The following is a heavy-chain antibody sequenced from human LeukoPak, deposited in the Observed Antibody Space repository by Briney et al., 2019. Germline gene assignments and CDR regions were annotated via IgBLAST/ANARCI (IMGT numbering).Heavy chain of an antibody. V-gene: IGHV1-69*05. CDR3: ASGFWSGYYRAFDP. D-gene: IGHD3-3*01. CDR1: GGTFSSYA. J-gene: IGHJ5*02. Sequence: GASVKVSCKASGGTFSSYAISWVRQAPGQGLEWMGGIIPIFGTANYAQKFQGRVTITTDESTSTAYMELSSLRSEDTAVYYCASGFWSGYYRAFDPWGQGTLVTVSS. CDR2: IIPIFGTA.